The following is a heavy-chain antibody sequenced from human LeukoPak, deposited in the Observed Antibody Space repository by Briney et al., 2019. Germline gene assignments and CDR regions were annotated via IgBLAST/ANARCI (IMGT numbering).Heavy chain of an antibody. CDR3: ARDSPGGIVVVPALKTSMDV. CDR1: GYTFTSYG. Sequence: ASVKVSCKASGYTFTSYGISWVRQAPGQGLEWMGWISAYNGNTNYAQKLQGRVTMTTDTSTSTAYMELRSLRSDDTAVYYCARDSPGGIVVVPALKTSMDVWGQGTTVTVSS. CDR2: ISAYNGNT. D-gene: IGHD2-2*01. J-gene: IGHJ6*02. V-gene: IGHV1-18*01.